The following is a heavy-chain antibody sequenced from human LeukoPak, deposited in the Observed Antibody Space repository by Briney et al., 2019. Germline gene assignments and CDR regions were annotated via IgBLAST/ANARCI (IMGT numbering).Heavy chain of an antibody. CDR2: FYYSGSS. D-gene: IGHD3-22*01. CDR3: ARGVIVASDAFDI. CDR1: GGSISSGDYY. J-gene: IGHJ3*02. Sequence: SETLSLICTVSGGSISSGDYYWSWIRQPPEKGLEWIGYFYYSGSSYYNPSLKSRVTISVDTSKNQFSLKLSSVTAADTAVYYCARGVIVASDAFDIWGQGTMVTVSS. V-gene: IGHV4-30-4*08.